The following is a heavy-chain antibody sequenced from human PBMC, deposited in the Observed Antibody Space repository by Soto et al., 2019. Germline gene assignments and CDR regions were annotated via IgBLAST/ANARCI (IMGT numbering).Heavy chain of an antibody. D-gene: IGHD6-6*01. CDR3: SRKSSSSAWFDP. CDR2: ISGYNGNT. Sequence: ASVKVSCKASGYTFSNYGISWVRQAPGRGLEWMGWISGYNGNTNYAQNFQGRVTMTADPSTRTAYMDLRSLRSDDTAVYFLSRKSSSSAWFDPWGQGTLVTVSS. CDR1: GYTFSNYG. V-gene: IGHV1-18*01. J-gene: IGHJ5*02.